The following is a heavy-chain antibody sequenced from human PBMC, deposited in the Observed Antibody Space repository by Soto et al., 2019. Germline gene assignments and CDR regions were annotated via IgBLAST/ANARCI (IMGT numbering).Heavy chain of an antibody. V-gene: IGHV1-46*03. CDR3: AGALMVRGVINELTSSYFDY. CDR1: GYTFTSYY. CDR2: INPSGGST. D-gene: IGHD3-10*01. Sequence: ASVKVSCKASGYTFTSYYMHWVRQAPGQGLEWMGIINPSGGSTSYAQKFQGRVTMTRDTSTSTVYMELSSLRSEDTAVYYCAGALMVRGVINELTSSYFDYWGQGTLVTVSS. J-gene: IGHJ4*02.